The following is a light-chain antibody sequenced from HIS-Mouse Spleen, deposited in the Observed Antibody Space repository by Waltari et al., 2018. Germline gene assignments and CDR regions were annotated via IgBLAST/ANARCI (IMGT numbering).Light chain of an antibody. CDR1: NIGSKS. V-gene: IGLV3-21*03. CDR3: QVWDSSSDHVV. J-gene: IGLJ2*01. Sequence: SYVLTQPPSVSVAPGKTARITCGGNNIGSKSVHWYQQKPGQAPVLVVYDDSERTSGIPGRFSGSNSGNTATLTISRVEAGDEADYYCQVWDSSSDHVVFGGGTKLTVL. CDR2: DDS.